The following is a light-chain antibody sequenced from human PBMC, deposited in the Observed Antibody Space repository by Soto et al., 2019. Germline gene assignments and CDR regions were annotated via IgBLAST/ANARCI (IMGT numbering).Light chain of an antibody. CDR1: QGVSGN. J-gene: IGKJ1*01. V-gene: IGKV3-15*01. Sequence: EVVMTQSPATLSVSPGERATLSCRASQGVSGNLAWYQQKPGQAPRLLIYGASTRATGIPARFSGSGSGTEFTRTISSLQSEDFAVYYCQQYNIWPPWTFGQRTKVDIK. CDR2: GAS. CDR3: QQYNIWPPWT.